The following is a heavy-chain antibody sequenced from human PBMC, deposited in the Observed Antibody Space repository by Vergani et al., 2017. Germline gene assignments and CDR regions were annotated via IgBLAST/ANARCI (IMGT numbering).Heavy chain of an antibody. CDR1: GFTFSNAW. CDR3: TLPSSGWYDDY. D-gene: IGHD6-19*01. V-gene: IGHV3-15*07. CDR2: IKSKTDGGTT. Sequence: EVQLVESGGGLVKPGGSLRLSCAASGFTFSNAWMNWVRQAPGKGLEWVGRIKSKTDGGTTDYAAPVKGRFTISRDDSKNTLYLQMNSLRTEDTAVYYCTLPSSGWYDDYWGQGTLVTVSS. J-gene: IGHJ4*02.